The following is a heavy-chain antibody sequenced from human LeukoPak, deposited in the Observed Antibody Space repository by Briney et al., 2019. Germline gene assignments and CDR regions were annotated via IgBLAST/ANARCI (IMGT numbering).Heavy chain of an antibody. V-gene: IGHV3-23*01. J-gene: IGHJ5*02. CDR2: ISGSGGST. CDR1: GFTFSSYA. CDR3: AREGVTIFGVVRTQTTKSPHRLDP. Sequence: GGSLRLSCAASGFTFSSYAMSWVRQAPGKGLEWVSDISGSGGSTNYAQTFQGRVTMTRDMSTSTVYMELRSLRSEDTAVYYCAREGVTIFGVVRTQTTKSPHRLDPWGQGTLVTVSS. D-gene: IGHD3-3*01.